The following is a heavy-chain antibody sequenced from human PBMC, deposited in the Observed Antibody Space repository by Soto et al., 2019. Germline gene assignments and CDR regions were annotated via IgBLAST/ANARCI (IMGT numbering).Heavy chain of an antibody. Sequence: GGSLRLSCAASGFTFSSYAMSWVRQAPGKGLEWVSAISGSGGSTYYADSVKGRFTISRDNSKNTLYLQMNSLRAEDTAVYYCAKNLRSSVAGSYGMDVWGQGTTVTVSS. CDR1: GFTFSSYA. D-gene: IGHD6-19*01. V-gene: IGHV3-23*01. CDR2: ISGSGGST. J-gene: IGHJ6*02. CDR3: AKNLRSSVAGSYGMDV.